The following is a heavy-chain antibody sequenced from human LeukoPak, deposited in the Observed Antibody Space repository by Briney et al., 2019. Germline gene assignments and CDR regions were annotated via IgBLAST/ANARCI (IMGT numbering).Heavy chain of an antibody. CDR3: ARHSGSH. Sequence: GGSLRLSCAASGFPVSSYYMTWVRQAPGKGLQGVSVLYAGGSTYYTDSVKGRLTISRDDSKNTLYLQMNSLRAEDTAVYYCARHSGSHWGQGTLVTVSS. D-gene: IGHD1-26*01. CDR1: GFPVSSYY. J-gene: IGHJ4*02. CDR2: LYAGGST. V-gene: IGHV3-66*04.